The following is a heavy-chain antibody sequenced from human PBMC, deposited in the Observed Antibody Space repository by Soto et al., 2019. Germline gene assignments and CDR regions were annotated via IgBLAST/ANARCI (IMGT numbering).Heavy chain of an antibody. CDR1: GGSFTSYF. J-gene: IGHJ4*02. CDR3: AGTPGAYGDYYFDY. Sequence: SETLSLTCTVSGGSFTSYFWSWIRQPPGKGLEWIGYIYNSGSTNYNPSLKSRVTISVDTSKNQFSLKLSSVTAADTAVYYCAGTPGAYGDYYFDYWGQGTLVTVSS. CDR2: IYNSGST. D-gene: IGHD4-17*01. V-gene: IGHV4-59*01.